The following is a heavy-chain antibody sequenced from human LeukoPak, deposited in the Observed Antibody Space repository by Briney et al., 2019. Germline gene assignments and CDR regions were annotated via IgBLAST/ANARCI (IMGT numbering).Heavy chain of an antibody. CDR2: IYYSGST. Sequence: SETRSLTCTVSGGSISSSSYYWGWIRQPPGKGLEWIGSIYYSGSTYYNPSLKSRVTISVDTSKNQFSLKLSSVTAADTAVYYCARHRGSSSLFDYWGQGTLVTVSS. D-gene: IGHD6-6*01. CDR1: GGSISSSSYY. V-gene: IGHV4-39*01. CDR3: ARHRGSSSLFDY. J-gene: IGHJ4*02.